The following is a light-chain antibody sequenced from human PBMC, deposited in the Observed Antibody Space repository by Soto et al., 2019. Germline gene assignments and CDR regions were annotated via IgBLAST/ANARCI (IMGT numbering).Light chain of an antibody. CDR2: YSSDSDN. J-gene: IGLJ3*02. CDR1: SGINVGPYR. Sequence: QPVLTQPSSLSASRGASASLTCTLHSGINVGPYRIFWYQQKPGSPPRYLLRYSSDSDNQRGSGVPSRFSGSKDASANAGILVISGLQPEDEADYYCMIWHSTASHAMFGGGTKLTVL. V-gene: IGLV5-45*02. CDR3: MIWHSTASHAM.